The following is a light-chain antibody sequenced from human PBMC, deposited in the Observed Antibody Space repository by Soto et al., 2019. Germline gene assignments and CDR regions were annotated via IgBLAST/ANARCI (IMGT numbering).Light chain of an antibody. V-gene: IGLV2-14*01. Sequence: QSALTQPASVSGSPGQSITISCTETSSDVGGYKYVSWFQQLPGKAPRLIIYEVSNRPSGVSHRFSDSKSGNTASLTISGLQAEDEADYYCSSYTFSSTLYVFGTGTKLTVL. J-gene: IGLJ1*01. CDR3: SSYTFSSTLYV. CDR1: SSDVGGYKY. CDR2: EVS.